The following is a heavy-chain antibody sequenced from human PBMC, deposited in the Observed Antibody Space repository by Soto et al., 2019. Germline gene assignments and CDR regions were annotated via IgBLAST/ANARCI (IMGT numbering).Heavy chain of an antibody. CDR2: ISGSGGST. J-gene: IGHJ4*02. V-gene: IGHV3-23*01. D-gene: IGHD2-2*03. CDR3: AKDLDIVVVPAAICVEGCVGFDY. CDR1: GFTFSSYA. Sequence: GGSLRLSCAASGFTFSSYAMSWVRQAPGKGLEWVSAISGSGGSTYYADSVKGRFTISRDNSKNTLYLQMNSLRAEDTAVYYCAKDLDIVVVPAAICVEGCVGFDYWGQGTLVTVSS.